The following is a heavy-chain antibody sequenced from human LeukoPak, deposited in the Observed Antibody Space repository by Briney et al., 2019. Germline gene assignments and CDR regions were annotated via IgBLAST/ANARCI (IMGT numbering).Heavy chain of an antibody. CDR2: ISSSSSTI. CDR3: ARAGSIAVAGGAFDI. Sequence: GGSLRLSRAASGFTFSSYSMSWVRQAPGKGLEWVSYISSSSSTIYYADSVKGRFTISRDNAKNSLYLQMNSLRAEDTAVYYCARAGSIAVAGGAFDIWGQGTMVTVSS. V-gene: IGHV3-48*04. J-gene: IGHJ3*02. D-gene: IGHD6-19*01. CDR1: GFTFSSYS.